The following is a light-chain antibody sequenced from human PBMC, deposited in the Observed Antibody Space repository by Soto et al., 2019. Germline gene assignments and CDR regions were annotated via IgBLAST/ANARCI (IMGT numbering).Light chain of an antibody. CDR1: QSINNRY. CDR3: HHYDNSPPFP. V-gene: IGKV3-20*01. Sequence: EIVLTQSPGTLSLSPGERAILSCRASQSINNRYLAWYQQMPGRPPRLLIHVASSRAAGIPDWFRGSGSGTDFTLTINSLQPEDFAVYYCHHYDNSPPFPFGPGTTVDI. CDR2: VAS. J-gene: IGKJ3*01.